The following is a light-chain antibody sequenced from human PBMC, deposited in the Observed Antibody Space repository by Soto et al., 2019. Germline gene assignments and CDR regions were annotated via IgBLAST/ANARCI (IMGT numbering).Light chain of an antibody. Sequence: ELVLTHSPGTLTLSRGERATLSCRASQSLRSTFLAWYPQRPGQAPRLLIFAASSRATGIPDRFSGSGSGTDFTLTISRLEPGDFAVYYCEQYSSTPWTFGQGTNVDIK. CDR2: AAS. V-gene: IGKV3-20*01. CDR3: EQYSSTPWT. J-gene: IGKJ1*01. CDR1: QSLRSTF.